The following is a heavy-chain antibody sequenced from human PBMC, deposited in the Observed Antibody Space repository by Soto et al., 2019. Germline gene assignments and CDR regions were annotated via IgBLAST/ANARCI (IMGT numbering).Heavy chain of an antibody. D-gene: IGHD3-16*02. V-gene: IGHV4-61*01. CDR2: IYYNGGT. Sequence: QVQLQESGPGLVKPSETLSLTCTVSGGSVSSGSYYWNWIRQPPGKELAWIGYIYYNGGTYYNPSLQSRVTISVGTTKRQCFPKLTAVTAAVKAVYYCASGRGGSSWYNFGYWGQGTLVTASS. CDR1: GGSVSSGSYY. J-gene: IGHJ4*02. CDR3: ASGRGGSSWYNFGY.